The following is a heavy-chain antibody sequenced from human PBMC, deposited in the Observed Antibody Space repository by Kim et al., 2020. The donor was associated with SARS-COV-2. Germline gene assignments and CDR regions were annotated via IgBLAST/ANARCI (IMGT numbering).Heavy chain of an antibody. CDR3: ARNYDFWSGYRVDAFDI. CDR1: GYTFTSYA. Sequence: ASVKVSCKASGYTFTSYAMNWVRQAPGQGLEWMGWINTNTGNPTYAQGFTGRFVFSLDTSVSTAYLQISSLKAEDTAVYYCARNYDFWSGYRVDAFDIWGQGTMVTVSS. J-gene: IGHJ3*02. V-gene: IGHV7-4-1*02. D-gene: IGHD3-3*01. CDR2: INTNTGNP.